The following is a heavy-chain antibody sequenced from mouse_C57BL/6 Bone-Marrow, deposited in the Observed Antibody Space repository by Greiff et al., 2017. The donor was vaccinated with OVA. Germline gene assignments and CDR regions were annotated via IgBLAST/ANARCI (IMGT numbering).Heavy chain of an antibody. CDR1: GFNIKNTY. CDR2: IDPANGNT. J-gene: IGHJ2*01. Sequence: VQLQQSVAELVRPGASVKLSCTASGFNIKNTYMHWVKQRPEQGLEWIGRIDPANGNTKYAPKFQGKATITADTSSNTAYLQLSSLTSEDTAIYYCARTLSYYGSSYPTVDYWGQGTTLTVSS. D-gene: IGHD1-1*01. V-gene: IGHV14-3*01. CDR3: ARTLSYYGSSYPTVDY.